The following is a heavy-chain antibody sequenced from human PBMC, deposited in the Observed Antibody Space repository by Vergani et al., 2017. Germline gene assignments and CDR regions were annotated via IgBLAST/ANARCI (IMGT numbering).Heavy chain of an antibody. CDR3: ARDVDVDY. CDR2: ISGSSSYV. V-gene: IGHV3-21*02. J-gene: IGHJ4*02. Sequence: EVQLVESGGGLVKPGGSLRLSCAASGFSFSSYSMNWVRQAPGKGLEWVASISGSSSYVFYRDSVEGRFTITRDNAKKSVYLQMNSLRAEDTAMYYCARDVDVDYWGQGTLVTVSS. CDR1: GFSFSSYS.